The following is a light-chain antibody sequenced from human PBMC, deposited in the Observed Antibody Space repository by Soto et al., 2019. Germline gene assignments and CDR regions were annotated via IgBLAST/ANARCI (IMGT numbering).Light chain of an antibody. CDR3: GSWDSSLSAYV. V-gene: IGLV1-51*01. CDR2: DDN. Sequence: QSVLTRPPSVSAAPGQEVTISCSGSSSNIGGNSVSWYQQLPGTAPKLLIYDDNKRPSGIPDRFSGSKSGTSATLGITGFQTGDEADYYCGSWDSSLSAYVFGTGTKVTVL. J-gene: IGLJ1*01. CDR1: SSNIGGNS.